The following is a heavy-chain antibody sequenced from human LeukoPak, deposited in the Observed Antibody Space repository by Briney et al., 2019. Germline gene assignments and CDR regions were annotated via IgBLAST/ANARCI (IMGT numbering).Heavy chain of an antibody. CDR3: AKDERYTVTTNY. J-gene: IGHJ4*02. Sequence: GGSLRLSCAASGFTFSSYAVSWVRQSRGKALVWVSAISGSGGSTDYADSVKGRFTISRDNSKNTLYLQMNSLRAEDTAVYYCAKDERYTVTTNYWGQGTLVTVSS. CDR1: GFTFSSYA. D-gene: IGHD4-17*01. V-gene: IGHV3-23*01. CDR2: ISGSGGST.